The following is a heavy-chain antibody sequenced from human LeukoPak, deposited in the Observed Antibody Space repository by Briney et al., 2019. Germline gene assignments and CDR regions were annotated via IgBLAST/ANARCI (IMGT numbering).Heavy chain of an antibody. Sequence: PSETLSLTCTVSGGSISSYYWSWIRQPPGKGLEWIGYIYYSGSTNYNPSLKSRVTISVDTSKNQFSLKVSSVTAADTAVYYCARWGSGSYYNRTRSYYYMDVWGKGTTVTISS. V-gene: IGHV4-59*01. CDR3: ARWGSGSYYNRTRSYYYMDV. CDR2: IYYSGST. J-gene: IGHJ6*03. D-gene: IGHD3-10*01. CDR1: GGSISSYY.